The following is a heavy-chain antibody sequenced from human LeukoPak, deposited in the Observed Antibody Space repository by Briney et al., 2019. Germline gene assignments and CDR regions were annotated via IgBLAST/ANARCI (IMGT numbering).Heavy chain of an antibody. V-gene: IGHV3-21*01. CDR1: GFTFSSYS. Sequence: PGGSLRLSCAASGFTFSSYSMNWVRQAPGKGLEWVSSISSSTSYIYCADSVKGRFTISRDNAKNSLYLQMNSLRAEDTAVYYCARDTFYYDSSGLDYWGQGTLVTVSS. CDR3: ARDTFYYDSSGLDY. D-gene: IGHD3-22*01. J-gene: IGHJ4*02. CDR2: ISSSTSYI.